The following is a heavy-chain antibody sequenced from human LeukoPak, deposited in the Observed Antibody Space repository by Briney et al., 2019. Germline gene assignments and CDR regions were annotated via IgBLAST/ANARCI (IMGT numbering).Heavy chain of an antibody. J-gene: IGHJ4*02. Sequence: GGSLMLSCAASGFSFSGSTMHWVRQAPGKGLEWVGHITSKRDNYATVYAASVEGRFTISRDDSKSTTYLQMNSLKTEDTAVYRCTRGRMVRGVIITPDFDYWGQGTLVTVSS. CDR2: ITSKRDNYAT. CDR1: GFSFSGST. CDR3: TRGRMVRGVIITPDFDY. D-gene: IGHD3-10*01. V-gene: IGHV3-73*01.